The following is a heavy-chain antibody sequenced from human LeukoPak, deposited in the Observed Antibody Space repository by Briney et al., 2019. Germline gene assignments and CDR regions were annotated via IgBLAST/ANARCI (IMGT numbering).Heavy chain of an antibody. CDR3: AKDFPILPTTQNYDDYMDV. Sequence: PGGSLRLPCAASGFTFSSYAMSWVRQAPGKGLEWVSAISGSGGTTYYADSVKGRFTISRDNSKNTLYLQMNSLRADDTAVYYFAKDFPILPTTQNYDDYMDVWGKGTTVTVSS. CDR2: ISGSGGTT. J-gene: IGHJ6*03. V-gene: IGHV3-23*01. D-gene: IGHD3-3*02. CDR1: GFTFSSYA.